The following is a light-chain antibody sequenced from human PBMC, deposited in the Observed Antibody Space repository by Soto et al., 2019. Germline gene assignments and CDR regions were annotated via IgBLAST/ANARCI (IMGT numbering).Light chain of an antibody. CDR1: QSVGQS. J-gene: IGKJ5*01. Sequence: EVVLTQSPGALSLSPGERATLSCRASQSVGQSLAWYQQRPGQAPRLLISGASTRATGIPDRISGSGSGTDFTLTISSLEPEDSAVYYCQQRSNSPPWITFGQGTRLEIK. V-gene: IGKV3-11*01. CDR2: GAS. CDR3: QQRSNSPPWIT.